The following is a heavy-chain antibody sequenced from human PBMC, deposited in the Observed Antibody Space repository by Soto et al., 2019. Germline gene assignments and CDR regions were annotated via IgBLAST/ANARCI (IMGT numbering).Heavy chain of an antibody. CDR3: ARSRDIVVVPGINYHYYGMDV. CDR1: GGTFSSYA. D-gene: IGHD2-2*01. Sequence: SVKVSCKTSGGTFSSYAISWVRQAPGQGLEWMGGIIPIFGTANYAQKFQGRVTITADESTSTAYMELSSLRSEDTAVCYCARSRDIVVVPGINYHYYGMDVWGQGTTVTVSS. V-gene: IGHV1-69*13. CDR2: IIPIFGTA. J-gene: IGHJ6*02.